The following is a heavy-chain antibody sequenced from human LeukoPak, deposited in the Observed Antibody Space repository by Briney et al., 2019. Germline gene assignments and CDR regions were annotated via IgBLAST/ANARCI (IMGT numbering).Heavy chain of an antibody. D-gene: IGHD3-9*01. J-gene: IGHJ4*02. CDR3: ARERYFDWYSDY. V-gene: IGHV3-7*01. CDR2: IKQDGSEK. CDR1: GFTFSSYE. Sequence: PGGSLRLSCAASGFTFSSYEMNWVRQAPGKGLEWVANIKQDGSEKYYVDSVKGRFTISRDNAKNSLYLQMNSLRAEDTAVYYCARERYFDWYSDYWGKGTMVTVSS.